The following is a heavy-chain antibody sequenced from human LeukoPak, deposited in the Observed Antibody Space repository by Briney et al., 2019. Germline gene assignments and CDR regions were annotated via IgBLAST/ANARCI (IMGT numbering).Heavy chain of an antibody. D-gene: IGHD4-11*01. Sequence: GGSLRLSCAASGFTFSSYAMHWVRQAPGKGLEWVAVISYDGGNKYYADSVKGRFTVSRDNSKNTLYLQMNSLRAEDTAVYYCARDNSRGFDYWGQGTLVTVSS. CDR1: GFTFSSYA. CDR3: ARDNSRGFDY. V-gene: IGHV3-30-3*01. J-gene: IGHJ4*02. CDR2: ISYDGGNK.